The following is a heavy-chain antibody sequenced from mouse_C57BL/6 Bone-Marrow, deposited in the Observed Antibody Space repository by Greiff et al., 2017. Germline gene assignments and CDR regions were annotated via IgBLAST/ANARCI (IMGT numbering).Heavy chain of an antibody. D-gene: IGHD1-1*01. CDR3: ARRDYGLYFDD. J-gene: IGHJ2*01. Sequence: QVQLQQPGAELVKPGASVKLSCKASGYTFTSYWMQWVKQRPGQGLEWIGEIDPSDSYTNYNQKFKGKATLTVDTSSSTAYMQLSSLTSEDSAVYYCARRDYGLYFDDWGQGTTLTVAS. CDR2: IDPSDSYT. CDR1: GYTFTSYW. V-gene: IGHV1-50*01.